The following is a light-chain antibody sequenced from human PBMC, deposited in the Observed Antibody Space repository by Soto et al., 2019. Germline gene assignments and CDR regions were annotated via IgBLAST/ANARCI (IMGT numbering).Light chain of an antibody. J-gene: IGKJ2*01. CDR1: QSVSSN. CDR3: QQYNSWPPYT. CDR2: GAS. V-gene: IGKV3-15*01. Sequence: EVVMTQSPATVSVSPGERATLSCRASQSVSSNLAWYQQKPGQAPRRLIYGASTRATGTPARFSGSGSGTEFTLTISSLQSEDFAVYYCQQYNSWPPYTFGQGTKLEIK.